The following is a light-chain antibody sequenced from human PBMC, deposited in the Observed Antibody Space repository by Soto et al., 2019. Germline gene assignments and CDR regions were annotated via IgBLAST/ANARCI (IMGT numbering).Light chain of an antibody. J-gene: IGKJ5*01. CDR1: QSISSW. CDR2: KAS. V-gene: IGKV1-5*03. CDR3: QQYNSYR. Sequence: DMQMTQSPSTLSASVGARGTITCRASQSISSWLAWYQQKPGKAPKLLIYKASSLESGVPSRFSGSGSGTEFTLTISSLQPDDFATYYCQQYNSYRFGQGTRLEIK.